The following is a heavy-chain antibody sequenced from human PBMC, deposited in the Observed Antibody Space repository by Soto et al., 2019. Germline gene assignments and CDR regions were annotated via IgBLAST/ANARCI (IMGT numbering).Heavy chain of an antibody. CDR1: GYTFTSYG. CDR2: ISAYNGNT. V-gene: IGHV1-18*04. J-gene: IGHJ6*02. CDR3: ARVVDDCITIFGVVISGLCYGMDV. Sequence: QVQLVQSGAEVKKPGASVKVSCKASGYTFTSYGISWVRQAPGQGLEWMEWISAYNGNTNYAQKLQGRVTMTTDTSTSTAYMELRGLRSDDTAVYYCARVVDDCITIFGVVISGLCYGMDVWGQGTTVTVSS. D-gene: IGHD3-3*01.